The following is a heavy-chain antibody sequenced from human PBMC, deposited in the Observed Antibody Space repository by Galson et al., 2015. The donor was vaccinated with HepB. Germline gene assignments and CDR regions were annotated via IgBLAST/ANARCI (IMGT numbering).Heavy chain of an antibody. D-gene: IGHD6-13*01. V-gene: IGHV1-69*10. J-gene: IGHJ6*02. Sequence: SVKVSCKASGGTFSSYAISWVRQAPGQGLEWMGGIIPILGIANYAQKFQGRVTITADESTSTAYMELSSLRSEDTAVYYCARQQLVEYYYYGMDVWGQGTTVTVSS. CDR3: ARQQLVEYYYYGMDV. CDR2: IIPILGIA. CDR1: GGTFSSYA.